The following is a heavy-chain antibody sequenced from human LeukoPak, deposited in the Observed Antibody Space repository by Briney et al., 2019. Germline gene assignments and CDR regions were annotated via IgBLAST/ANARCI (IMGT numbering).Heavy chain of an antibody. CDR1: GASISSGSNY. D-gene: IGHD1-1*01. Sequence: SETLSLTCSVSGASISSGSNYWGWIRQPPGKTLEWIGSIYSSGSTYYNPSLKSRVIIIIDTPKNHFSLTLSSVTAADTAVYYCARDSTGTTKAGGYYYYMDVWGKGTTVTVSS. J-gene: IGHJ6*03. V-gene: IGHV4-39*07. CDR3: ARDSTGTTKAGGYYYYMDV. CDR2: IYSSGST.